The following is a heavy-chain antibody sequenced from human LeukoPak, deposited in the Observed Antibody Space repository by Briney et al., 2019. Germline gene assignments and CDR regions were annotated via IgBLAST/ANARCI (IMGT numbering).Heavy chain of an antibody. D-gene: IGHD6-19*01. CDR3: ARDRGSGWYFDY. CDR2: ISYSGST. CDR1: GGSISNYY. J-gene: IGHJ4*02. V-gene: IGHV4-59*01. Sequence: TSETLSLTCTVSGGSISNYYWSWIRQPPGKGLEWIGYISYSGSTNYNPSLRSRVTISVDTSKNQFSLKLSSVTAADTAVYYCARDRGSGWYFDYWGQGTLVTVSS.